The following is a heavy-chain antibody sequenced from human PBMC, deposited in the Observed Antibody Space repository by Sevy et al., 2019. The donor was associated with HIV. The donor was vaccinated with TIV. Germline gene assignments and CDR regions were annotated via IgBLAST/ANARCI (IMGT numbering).Heavy chain of an antibody. V-gene: IGHV4-59*08. CDR2: IYYNGNT. CDR3: AGENAWGRGYS. D-gene: IGHD1-26*01. Sequence: SETLSLTCTVSGGSITSLYWNWIRQPPGKGLEWIANIYYNGNTNYNPSLKSRVTLSLETSKNQCSLRLSSVTAADTAMYYCAGENAWGRGYSWGQGTLVTVSS. CDR1: GGSITSLY. J-gene: IGHJ4*02.